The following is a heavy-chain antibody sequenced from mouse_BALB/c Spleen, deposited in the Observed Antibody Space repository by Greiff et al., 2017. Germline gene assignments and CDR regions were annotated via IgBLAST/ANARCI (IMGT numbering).Heavy chain of an antibody. D-gene: IGHD2-4*01. CDR2: IWAGGST. J-gene: IGHJ3*01. Sequence: VHLVESGPGLVAPSQSLSITCTVSGFSLTSYGVHWVRQPPGKGLEWLGVIWAGGSTNYNSALMSRLSISKDNSKSQVFLKMNSLQTDDTAMYYCARENDYSWFAYWGQGTLVTVSA. V-gene: IGHV2-9*02. CDR1: GFSLTSYG. CDR3: ARENDYSWFAY.